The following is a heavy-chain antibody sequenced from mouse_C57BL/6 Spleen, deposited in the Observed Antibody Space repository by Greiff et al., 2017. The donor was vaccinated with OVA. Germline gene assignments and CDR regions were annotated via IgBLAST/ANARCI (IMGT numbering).Heavy chain of an antibody. D-gene: IGHD1-1*01. Sequence: EVQLQQSGPELVKPGASVKIPCKASGYTFTDYNMDWVKQSHGKSLAWIGDINTNNGGTIYNQKFKGKATLTVDKSSSTAYMELRSLTSEDTAVYYCAMGVAGDLAYWGQGTLVTVSA. CDR1: GYTFTDYN. CDR3: AMGVAGDLAY. V-gene: IGHV1-18*01. CDR2: INTNNGGT. J-gene: IGHJ3*01.